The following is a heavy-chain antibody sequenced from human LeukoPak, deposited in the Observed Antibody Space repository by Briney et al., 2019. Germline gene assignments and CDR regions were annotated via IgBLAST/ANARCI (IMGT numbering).Heavy chain of an antibody. D-gene: IGHD3-10*01. CDR1: GGSISSGGYS. J-gene: IGHJ4*02. CDR2: IYHSGST. Sequence: PSQTLSLTCAASGGSISSGGYSWSWIRQPPGKGLEWIGYIYHSGSTYYNPSLKSRVTISVDRSKNQFSLKLSSVTAADTAVYYCARGRYYYGSGSYPFDYWGQGTLVTVSS. V-gene: IGHV4-30-2*01. CDR3: ARGRYYYGSGSYPFDY.